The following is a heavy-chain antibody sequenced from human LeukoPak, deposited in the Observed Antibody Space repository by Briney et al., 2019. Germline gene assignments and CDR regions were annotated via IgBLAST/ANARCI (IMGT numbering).Heavy chain of an antibody. CDR3: LKDADY. CDR1: GFTFSISG. CDR2: INSDVSST. V-gene: IGHV3-74*01. Sequence: GGFLRLSCAASGFTFSISGMHWVRQAPGKGLVWVSLINSDVSSTWYADSVKGRFTISRDNAKNTVYLQMDSLRAEDTAVYYCLKDADYWGHGTRVTVSS. J-gene: IGHJ4*01.